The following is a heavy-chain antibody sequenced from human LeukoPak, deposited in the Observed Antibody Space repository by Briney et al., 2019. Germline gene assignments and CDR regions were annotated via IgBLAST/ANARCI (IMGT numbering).Heavy chain of an antibody. CDR3: ARGYYDFWSGYPWFDY. CDR2: INHSGST. Sequence: SETLSLTCAVYGGSFSGYYWSWIRQPPGKGLEWIGEINHSGSTNYNPSLKSRVTISVDTSKNQFSLKLSSVTAADTAVYYCARGYYDFWSGYPWFDYCGQGTLVTVSS. D-gene: IGHD3-3*01. CDR1: GGSFSGYY. J-gene: IGHJ4*02. V-gene: IGHV4-34*01.